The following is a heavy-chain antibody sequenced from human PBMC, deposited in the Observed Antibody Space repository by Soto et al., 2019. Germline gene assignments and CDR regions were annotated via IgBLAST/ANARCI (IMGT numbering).Heavy chain of an antibody. CDR1: GYTFTNYD. CDR2: MNPGSDNT. J-gene: IGHJ5*02. CDR3: ARMASSGSLNWFDP. V-gene: IGHV1-8*01. D-gene: IGHD3-10*01. Sequence: QVQLVQSGAEVKKPGASVKVSCKASGYTFTNYDISWVRQATGQGLEWMGWMNPGSDNTGYAHKFQGRVTMTRNLSISTAYMELSRLGSDDTAIYYCARMASSGSLNWFDPWGQGTLVTVAS.